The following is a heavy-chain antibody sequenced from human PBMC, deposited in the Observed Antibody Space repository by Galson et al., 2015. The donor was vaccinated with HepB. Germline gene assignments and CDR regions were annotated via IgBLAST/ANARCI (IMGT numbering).Heavy chain of an antibody. CDR1: GFTFSTYG. CDR3: ARQWLVPGYYGMDV. Sequence: SLRLSCAASGFTFSTYGMTWVRWAPGKGLEWVSRISSGSRTVYYADSVMGRFNITRDNADNSLYLQMNSLRAEDTAVYYCARQWLVPGYYGMDVWGQGTTVTVSS. CDR2: ISSGSRTV. D-gene: IGHD6-19*01. V-gene: IGHV3-48*04. J-gene: IGHJ6*02.